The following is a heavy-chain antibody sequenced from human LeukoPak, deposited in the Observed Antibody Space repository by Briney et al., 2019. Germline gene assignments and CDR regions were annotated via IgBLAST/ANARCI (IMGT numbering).Heavy chain of an antibody. CDR1: GGSISSYY. Sequence: SETLSLTCTVSGGSISSYYWSWIRQPPGKGLEWIGYIYYSGSTNYNPSLKSRVTISVDTSKNQFSLKLSSVTAADTAVYYCAREGPLVRGVNYWGQGTLVTVSS. V-gene: IGHV4-59*12. D-gene: IGHD3-10*01. CDR2: IYYSGST. J-gene: IGHJ4*02. CDR3: AREGPLVRGVNY.